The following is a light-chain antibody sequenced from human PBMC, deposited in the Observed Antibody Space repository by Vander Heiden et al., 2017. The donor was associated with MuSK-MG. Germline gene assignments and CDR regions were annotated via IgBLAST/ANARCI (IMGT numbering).Light chain of an antibody. CDR2: GAS. CDR1: ESMSKY. CDR3: QQSVSTPHT. J-gene: IGKJ2*01. Sequence: DIQMTQSASSLSASVGDRATITCRASESMSKYLNWYQQKPGKAPKLLIYGASNLQSGVPSRFCGSGSGTDFTLTISSLQPEDFATYYCQQSVSTPHTFGQGTKVEIK. V-gene: IGKV1-39*01.